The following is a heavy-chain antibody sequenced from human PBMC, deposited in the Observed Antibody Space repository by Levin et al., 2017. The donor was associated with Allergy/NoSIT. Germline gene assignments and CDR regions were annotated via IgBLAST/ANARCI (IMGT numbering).Heavy chain of an antibody. CDR3: AKRTGGGYLEY. V-gene: IGHV3-23*01. Sequence: ASVKVSCAASGFPFSAYDMSWVRQAPGKGLEWVSSISRSGGSADYAASVKGRFTMSRDNSKNTLYLQMDSLRAEDTAVYYCAKRTGGGYLEYWGQGTLVTVSS. CDR1: GFPFSAYD. D-gene: IGHD1-14*01. CDR2: ISRSGGSA. J-gene: IGHJ4*02.